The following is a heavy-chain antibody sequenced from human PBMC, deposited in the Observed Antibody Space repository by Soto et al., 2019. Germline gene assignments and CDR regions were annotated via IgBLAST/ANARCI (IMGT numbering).Heavy chain of an antibody. CDR3: ARGIKYGDCSRWFDR. D-gene: IGHD2-21*02. CDR1: GYTFTSYD. CDR2: LNPNSGNT. J-gene: IGHJ5*02. Sequence: QVQLVQSGAEVKKPGASVKVSCKASGYTFTSYDINWVRQATGQGFEYLGWLNPNSGNTGYVKKFQGRVTRPRDTYMSTAYMELSSLRSEDTAVYYCARGIKYGDCSRWFDRWGPGTLVTVSS. V-gene: IGHV1-8*01.